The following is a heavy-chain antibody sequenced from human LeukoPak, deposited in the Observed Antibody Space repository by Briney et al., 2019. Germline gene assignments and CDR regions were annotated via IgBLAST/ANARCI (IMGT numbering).Heavy chain of an antibody. J-gene: IGHJ4*02. CDR1: GFIFGSYT. CDR2: ISSRSTYI. D-gene: IGHD3-22*01. V-gene: IGHV3-21*01. Sequence: PRGSLRLSCAASGFIFGSYTMNWVRQAPGKGREGISSISSRSTYIYYADSVEGRFTISRDNAKNSLYLQMASLGAEDTAVYYCAKDQGTTMITSLDSWGLETLVTVSS. CDR3: AKDQGTTMITSLDS.